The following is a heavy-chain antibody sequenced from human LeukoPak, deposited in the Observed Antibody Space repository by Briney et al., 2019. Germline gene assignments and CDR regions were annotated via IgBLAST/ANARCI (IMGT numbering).Heavy chain of an antibody. J-gene: IGHJ4*02. Sequence: ASVKVSCKASVYSVTSYDINWVRQATGQGLEWMGWMNPNSGNTGYAQKFQGRVTMTRNTSISTAYMELSSLRSEDTAVYYCARGRGWLPQNDYWGQGTLVTVSS. CDR2: MNPNSGNT. D-gene: IGHD5-24*01. V-gene: IGHV1-8*01. CDR3: ARGRGWLPQNDY. CDR1: VYSVTSYD.